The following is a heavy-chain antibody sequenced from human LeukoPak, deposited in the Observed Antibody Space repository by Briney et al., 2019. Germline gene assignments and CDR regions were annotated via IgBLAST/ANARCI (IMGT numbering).Heavy chain of an antibody. CDR2: ISYDGSNK. Sequence: GGSLRLSCAASGFTFSSYAMHWVRQAPGKGLEWVAVISYDGSNKYYADSVKGRFTISRDNSKNTLYLQMNSLRAEDTAVYYCAREAPAAARIAVAGPFDYWGQGTLVTVSS. V-gene: IGHV3-30-3*01. CDR3: AREAPAAARIAVAGPFDY. J-gene: IGHJ4*02. CDR1: GFTFSSYA. D-gene: IGHD6-19*01.